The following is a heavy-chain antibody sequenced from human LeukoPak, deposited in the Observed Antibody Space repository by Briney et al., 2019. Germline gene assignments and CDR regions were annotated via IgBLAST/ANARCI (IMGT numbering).Heavy chain of an antibody. CDR2: IYPGNSGT. CDR3: ARSPTVVTHFDY. Sequence: GESLKISCKGSGYSFPTYWIGWVRQMPGKGLEWMGIIYPGNSGTRYSPSFQGQVTISADKSISTAYLQWSSLKASDTAMYYCARSPTVVTHFDYWGQGTLVTVSS. CDR1: GYSFPTYW. J-gene: IGHJ4*02. D-gene: IGHD4-23*01. V-gene: IGHV5-51*01.